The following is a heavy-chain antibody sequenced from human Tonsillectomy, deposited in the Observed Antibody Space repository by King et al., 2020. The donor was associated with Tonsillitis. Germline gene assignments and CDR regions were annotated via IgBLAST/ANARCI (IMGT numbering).Heavy chain of an antibody. CDR1: GFTFSSYA. Sequence: VQLVESGGGLVQPGGSLRLSCTASGFTFSSYAMSWVRQAPGKGLEWVASINTSGGTPYYADSVKGRSTISRDNPKNTLYVQMNSLRAEDTAVYYCAKDPFGNYYYSGMDVWGQGTTVTVSS. J-gene: IGHJ6*02. V-gene: IGHV3-23*04. CDR2: INTSGGTP. CDR3: AKDPFGNYYYSGMDV. D-gene: IGHD1-14*01.